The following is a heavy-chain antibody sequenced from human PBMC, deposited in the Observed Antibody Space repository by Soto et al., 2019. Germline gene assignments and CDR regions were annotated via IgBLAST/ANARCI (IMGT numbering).Heavy chain of an antibody. J-gene: IGHJ4*02. D-gene: IGHD2-15*01. CDR1: GFTFSTYA. Sequence: PGGSLRLSCATSGFTFSTYAMTWVRQVPGRGLQWVSTILPDETGFYTVSVKGRFTISRDNYRGIVYLQMNDLWVEDAAIYYYAKDRLPTSGQRFYFDSWGQGSLVTVSS. CDR3: AKDRLPTSGQRFYFDS. V-gene: IGHV3-23*01. CDR2: ILPDETG.